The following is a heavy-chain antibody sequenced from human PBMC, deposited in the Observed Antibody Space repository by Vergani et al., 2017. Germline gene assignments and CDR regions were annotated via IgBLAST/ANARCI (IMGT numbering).Heavy chain of an antibody. J-gene: IGHJ4*02. CDR3: ATIGYRRWGYYFDY. Sequence: QVQLLESGPGLVKPSETLSLTCSVSGYSISSNNCWTWVRQPPGKGLEWIGEICHTEDTKYSPSLKSRVTVSVDESRNLFSLRLNSVTAADTAVYYCATIGYRRWGYYFDYWGQGSLVTVSS. D-gene: IGHD2-2*02. V-gene: IGHV4-4*02. CDR1: GYSISSNNC. CDR2: ICHTEDT.